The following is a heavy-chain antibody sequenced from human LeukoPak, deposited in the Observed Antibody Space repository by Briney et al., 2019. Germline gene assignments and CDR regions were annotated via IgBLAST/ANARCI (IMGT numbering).Heavy chain of an antibody. CDR1: GGSFSGYY. J-gene: IGHJ5*02. D-gene: IGHD1-26*01. V-gene: IGHV4-34*01. Sequence: SETLSLTCAVYGGSFSGYYWSWIRQPPGKGLEWIGEINHSGSTNYNPSLKSRVTISVDTSKNQFSLKLSSVTAADTAVYYCARGRSGSYNVGNWFDPWGQGTLVTVSS. CDR3: ARGRSGSYNVGNWFDP. CDR2: INHSGST.